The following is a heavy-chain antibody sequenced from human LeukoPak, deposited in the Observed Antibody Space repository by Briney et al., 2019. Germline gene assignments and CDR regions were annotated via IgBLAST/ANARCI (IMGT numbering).Heavy chain of an antibody. J-gene: IGHJ6*02. Sequence: ASVKVSCKASGYTFISYDINWVRQATGQGLEWMGWMNPNSGNTDYAEKFQGRVTMTSNTSISTAYMELSSLRSDDTAVYYCARGRAGSGYYYGTDVWGQGTTVTVPS. V-gene: IGHV1-8*01. CDR1: GYTFISYD. D-gene: IGHD2-8*02. CDR3: ARGRAGSGYYYGTDV. CDR2: MNPNSGNT.